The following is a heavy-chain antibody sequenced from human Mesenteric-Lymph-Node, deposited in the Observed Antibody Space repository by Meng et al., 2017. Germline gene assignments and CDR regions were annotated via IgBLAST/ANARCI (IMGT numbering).Heavy chain of an antibody. Sequence: SETLSLTCSVSGGSISNYYWSWIRQPPGKGLEWIGFVYYSGSTNYNPSLESRVTISVDTSKNQFSLRLSSVTAADTAVYYCARMYRSSSYFDYWGQGTLVTVSS. V-gene: IGHV4-59*01. CDR1: GGSISNYY. J-gene: IGHJ4*02. CDR2: VYYSGST. CDR3: ARMYRSSSYFDY. D-gene: IGHD6-13*01.